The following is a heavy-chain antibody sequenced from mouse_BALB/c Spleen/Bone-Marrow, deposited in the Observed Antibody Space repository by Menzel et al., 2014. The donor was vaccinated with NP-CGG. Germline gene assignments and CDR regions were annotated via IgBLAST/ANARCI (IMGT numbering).Heavy chain of an antibody. Sequence: QVQLQQSGAELVRPGASVKLSCKASGYSFTSYWMNWVKQRPGHGLEWIGMIHPSDTETRLNQRFKDKATLTVDKSSSTAYMQLNSPTSEDSAVDSSARLEGTYGSPVAYWGQGTLGTV. D-gene: IGHD1-1*01. CDR3: ARLEGTYGSPVAY. V-gene: IGHV1S82*01. CDR1: GYSFTSYW. CDR2: IHPSDTET. J-gene: IGHJ3*01.